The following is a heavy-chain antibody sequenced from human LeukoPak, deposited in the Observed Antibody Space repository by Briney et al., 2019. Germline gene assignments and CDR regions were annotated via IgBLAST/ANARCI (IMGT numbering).Heavy chain of an antibody. Sequence: PSQTLSLTCTVSGGSISSGGYYWSWIRQPPGKGLEWIGYIYHSGSTYYNPSLKSRVTISVDRSKNQFSLKLSSVTAADTAVYYCARARTVWSGYPNWFDPWGQGTLVTVSS. CDR3: ARARTVWSGYPNWFDP. J-gene: IGHJ5*02. CDR1: GGSISSGGYY. CDR2: IYHSGST. V-gene: IGHV4-30-2*01. D-gene: IGHD3-3*01.